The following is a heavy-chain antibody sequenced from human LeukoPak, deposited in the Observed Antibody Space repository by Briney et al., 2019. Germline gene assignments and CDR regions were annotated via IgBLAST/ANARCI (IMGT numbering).Heavy chain of an antibody. Sequence: SETLSLTCTVSGGSISSYYWSWIRQPPGKGLEWIGYIYYSGSTNYNPSLKSRVTISVDTSKNQFSLKVSSVTAADTAVYYCARGRRIQLWLPLDDAFDIWGQGTMVTVSS. CDR1: GGSISSYY. CDR3: ARGRRIQLWLPLDDAFDI. V-gene: IGHV4-59*12. J-gene: IGHJ3*02. CDR2: IYYSGST. D-gene: IGHD5-18*01.